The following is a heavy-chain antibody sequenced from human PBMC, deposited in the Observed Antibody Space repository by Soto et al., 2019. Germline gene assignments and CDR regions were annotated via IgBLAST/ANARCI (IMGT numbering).Heavy chain of an antibody. Sequence: QVQLHESGPGLVKPSETLSLTCTVSGGSVSSGSYYWSWIRQPPGKGLEHIGYVFYNGTTNYNPSLKSRVTMSVDTSRVQFSLRLSSVTAPDTAFYYCARGVTMITGCDYWGQGSLVTVSS. V-gene: IGHV4-61*01. CDR1: GGSVSSGSYY. CDR2: VFYNGTT. CDR3: ARGVTMITGCDY. D-gene: IGHD3-22*01. J-gene: IGHJ4*02.